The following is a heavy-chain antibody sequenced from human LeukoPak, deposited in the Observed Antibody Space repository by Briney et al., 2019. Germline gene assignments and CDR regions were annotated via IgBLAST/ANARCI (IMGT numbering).Heavy chain of an antibody. V-gene: IGHV3-33*06. Sequence: GGSLRLSCAASRFTFSSYVMHWVRQAPGKGLEWVALIWYDGDNKYYSDSVKGRFTISRDNSKNTLYLQMNSLRAEDTAVYYCAKAQATYLYDTSGYSALDYWGQGTLVTVSS. D-gene: IGHD3-22*01. CDR1: RFTFSSYV. CDR2: IWYDGDNK. J-gene: IGHJ4*02. CDR3: AKAQATYLYDTSGYSALDY.